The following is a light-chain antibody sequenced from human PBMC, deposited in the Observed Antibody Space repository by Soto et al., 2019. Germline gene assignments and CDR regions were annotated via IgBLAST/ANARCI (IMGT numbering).Light chain of an antibody. V-gene: IGLV2-11*01. Sequence: QSVLTQPRSVSGSPGQSVTISCTGTSSDVGGYNYVSWYQQHPGKAPKLMIYDVSKRPSGVPDRFSGSKSGNTASLTISGLQAEDEADYYCCSYAGSYTWLGTGTKLTVL. CDR3: CSYAGSYTW. CDR2: DVS. CDR1: SSDVGGYNY. J-gene: IGLJ1*01.